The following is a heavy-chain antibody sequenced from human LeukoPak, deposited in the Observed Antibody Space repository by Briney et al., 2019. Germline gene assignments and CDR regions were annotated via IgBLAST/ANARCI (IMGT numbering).Heavy chain of an antibody. Sequence: PSEALSLTCTVSGGSISSYYWSWVRQPPGKGLEWVGYIYYSGSTNYNPSLKSRVTISVDTSKNQFSLKLSSVTAADTAVYYCASWDYYDRSGAFDIWGQGTMVTVSS. CDR1: GGSISSYY. CDR2: IYYSGST. J-gene: IGHJ3*02. CDR3: ASWDYYDRSGAFDI. V-gene: IGHV4-59*01. D-gene: IGHD3-22*01.